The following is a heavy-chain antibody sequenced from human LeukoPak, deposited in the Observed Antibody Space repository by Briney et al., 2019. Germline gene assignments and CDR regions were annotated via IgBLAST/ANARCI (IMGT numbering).Heavy chain of an antibody. J-gene: IGHJ4*02. Sequence: ASVKVSCKASGYTFTTYGIRWVRQAPGQGLEWMGWISTFNGNTNYAQKFQDRVTVTIDTSTSTAYMELRRLTYDDTAEYYCARGLSSGDGYWGQGTLVTVSS. D-gene: IGHD5-12*01. CDR2: ISTFNGNT. V-gene: IGHV1-18*01. CDR1: GYTFTTYG. CDR3: ARGLSSGDGY.